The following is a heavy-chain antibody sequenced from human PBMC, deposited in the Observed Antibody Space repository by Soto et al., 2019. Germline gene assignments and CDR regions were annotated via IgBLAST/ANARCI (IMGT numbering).Heavy chain of an antibody. J-gene: IGHJ6*03. CDR1: GFTFSDYY. CDR3: ARDGIVATGNYYYYYMDV. CDR2: ISSSGSTI. D-gene: IGHD5-12*01. V-gene: IGHV3-11*01. Sequence: GGSLRLSCAASGFTFSDYYMSWIRQAPGKGLEWVSYISSSGSTIYYADSVKGRFTISRDNAKNSLYLQMNSLRAEDTAVYYCARDGIVATGNYYYYYMDVWGKGTTVTVSS.